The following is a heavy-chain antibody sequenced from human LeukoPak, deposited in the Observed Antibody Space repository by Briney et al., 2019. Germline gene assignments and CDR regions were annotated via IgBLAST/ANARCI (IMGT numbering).Heavy chain of an antibody. CDR1: GGSFSGYY. V-gene: IGHV4-34*01. D-gene: IGHD3-10*01. CDR3: ARGFSHYGSGSYYRFNWFDP. Sequence: SETLSLTCAVYGGSFSGYYWSWIRQPPGKGLEWIGEINHSGSTNYNPSLKSRVTISVDTSKNQFSLKLSSVTAADTAVYYRARGFSHYGSGSYYRFNWFDPWGQGTLVTVSS. CDR2: INHSGST. J-gene: IGHJ5*02.